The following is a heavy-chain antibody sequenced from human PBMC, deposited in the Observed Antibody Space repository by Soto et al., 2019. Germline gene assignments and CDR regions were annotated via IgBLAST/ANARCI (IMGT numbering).Heavy chain of an antibody. CDR1: GGTFSSYA. D-gene: IGHD3-10*01. CDR3: ARDPAAYGSGSYHDAFDI. CDR2: IIPIFGTA. Sequence: QVQLVQSGAEVKKPGSSVKVSCKASGGTFSSYAISWVQQAPGQGLEWMGGIIPIFGTANYAQKFQGRVTITADESTSTAYMELSSLRSEDTAVYYCARDPAAYGSGSYHDAFDIWGQGTMVTVSS. J-gene: IGHJ3*02. V-gene: IGHV1-69*01.